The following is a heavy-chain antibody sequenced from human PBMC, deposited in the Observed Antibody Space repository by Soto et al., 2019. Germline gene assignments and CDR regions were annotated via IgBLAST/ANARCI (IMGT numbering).Heavy chain of an antibody. CDR1: GFTLSSYG. J-gene: IGHJ4*02. Sequence: GGSLRLSCAASGFTLSSYGMHWVRQAPGKGLEWVAVIWYDGSIEYYADSVKGRLTISRDNSKNTLYLQMNSLRAEDTAVYYCAKIESRQWLVLDYWGQGTLVTVSS. D-gene: IGHD6-19*01. CDR2: IWYDGSIE. V-gene: IGHV3-33*06. CDR3: AKIESRQWLVLDY.